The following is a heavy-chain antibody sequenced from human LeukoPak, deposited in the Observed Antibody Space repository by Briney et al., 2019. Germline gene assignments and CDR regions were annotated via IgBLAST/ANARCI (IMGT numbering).Heavy chain of an antibody. CDR2: ISSGSTTV. D-gene: IGHD2-2*01. CDR3: ARDPSVYCATTSCYDLDY. J-gene: IGHJ4*02. V-gene: IGHV3-48*04. Sequence: GGSLRLSCAASGFTFSSYSMNWVRQAAGKGLEWVAYISSGSTTVHYADSVKGRFTISRDNAKNSVYLQMDSLRAEDTALYHCARDPSVYCATTSCYDLDYWGQGTPVTVSS. CDR1: GFTFSSYS.